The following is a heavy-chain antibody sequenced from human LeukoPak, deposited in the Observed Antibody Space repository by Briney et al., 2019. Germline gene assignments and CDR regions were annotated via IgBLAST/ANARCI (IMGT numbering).Heavy chain of an antibody. J-gene: IGHJ6*02. D-gene: IGHD5-18*01. CDR1: GGTFSSYA. V-gene: IGHV1-69*13. CDR2: IIPIFGTA. CDR3: ARAGWGTAMVLSRYYYGMDV. Sequence: SVKVSCKASGGTFSSYAISWVRQAPGQGLEWMGGIIPIFGTANYAQKFQGRVTITADESTSTAYMELSSLRSEDTAVYYCARAGWGTAMVLSRYYYGMDVWGQGTTVTVSS.